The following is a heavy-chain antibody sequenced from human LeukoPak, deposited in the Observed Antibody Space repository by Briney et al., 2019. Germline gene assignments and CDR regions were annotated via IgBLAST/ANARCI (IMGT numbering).Heavy chain of an antibody. CDR3: ARGEGYYASGSYYIDY. V-gene: IGHV3-21*01. CDR2: ITTSSTYI. J-gene: IGHJ4*02. D-gene: IGHD3-10*01. Sequence: AGSLRLSCAASGFTFSSYTMNWVRQAPGKGLEWVSSITTSSTYIYYADSVRGRFTISRDNAKNSLYLRMSSLRVEDTAVYYCARGEGYYASGSYYIDYWGQGTLVTVSS. CDR1: GFTFSSYT.